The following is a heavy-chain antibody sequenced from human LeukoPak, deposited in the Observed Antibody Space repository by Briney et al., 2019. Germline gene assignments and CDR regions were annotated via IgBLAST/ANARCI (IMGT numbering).Heavy chain of an antibody. V-gene: IGHV3-11*04. J-gene: IGHJ6*03. CDR1: GFTFRDYY. CDR2: ISSPGTSI. Sequence: GGSLRLSCAASGFTFRDYYMACIRQAPGKGLEWVSHISSPGTSILYADSVRGRFTVSRDNAKNSLHLQMSSLRAEDTAVYYCVTGEPGPYYYYMDVWGKGTTVTVSS. CDR3: VTGEPGPYYYYMDV. D-gene: IGHD2-21*01.